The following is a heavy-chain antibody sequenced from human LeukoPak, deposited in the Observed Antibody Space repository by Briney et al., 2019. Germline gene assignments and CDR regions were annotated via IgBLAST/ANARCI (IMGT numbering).Heavy chain of an antibody. CDR1: GGTFSSYA. Sequence: ASVKVSCKASGGTFSSYAISWVRQAPGQGLEGMGRIIPIRGIANYAQKFQGRVTITADKSTSTAYMELSSLRSEDTAVYYCAREMVVTATPDTHEDSSFDYWGQGTLVTVSS. V-gene: IGHV1-69*04. CDR3: AREMVVTATPDTHEDSSFDY. D-gene: IGHD2-21*02. CDR2: IIPIRGIA. J-gene: IGHJ4*02.